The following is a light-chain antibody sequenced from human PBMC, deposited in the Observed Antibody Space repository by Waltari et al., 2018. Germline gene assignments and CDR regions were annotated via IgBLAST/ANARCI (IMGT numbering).Light chain of an antibody. CDR3: QHYVRLPAT. V-gene: IGKV3-20*01. CDR2: GAS. J-gene: IGKJ1*01. CDR1: NSGSST. Sequence: IVLTKSPGTLSSPPGEAATPSCSTRNSGSSTLAWYQQKPGQAPRLLIYGASTRATGIPERFSGGGSGTDFSLTISRLEPEDFAMYYCQHYVRLPATFGQGTKVEIK.